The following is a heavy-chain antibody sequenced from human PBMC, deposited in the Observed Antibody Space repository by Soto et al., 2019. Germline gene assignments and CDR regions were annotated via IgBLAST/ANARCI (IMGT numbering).Heavy chain of an antibody. CDR1: GFTFSSYG. J-gene: IGHJ4*02. D-gene: IGHD4-17*01. Sequence: GGSLRLSCAASGFTFSSYGMHWVRQAPGKGQEWVAVKWYDGSNKYYADSVKGRFTISRDNSKNTLYLQMNSLRAEDTAVYYCARDRTTVTTLDSYYFDYWGQGTLVTVSS. CDR2: KWYDGSNK. CDR3: ARDRTTVTTLDSYYFDY. V-gene: IGHV3-33*01.